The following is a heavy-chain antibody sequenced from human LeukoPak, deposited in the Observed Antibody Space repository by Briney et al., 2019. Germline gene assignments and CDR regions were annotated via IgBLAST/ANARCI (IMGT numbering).Heavy chain of an antibody. Sequence: PSETLSLTCTVFGGSISTYYWTWIRQPPGKGPEWIGYNHYTGSTNHNPSLKSRVTMSVDTSKNQFSLKLSSVTAADTAVYYCARLLAVAGGDAFDIWGQGKMVTVSS. CDR3: ARLLAVAGGDAFDI. J-gene: IGHJ3*02. CDR2: NHYTGST. D-gene: IGHD6-19*01. V-gene: IGHV4-59*01. CDR1: GGSISTYY.